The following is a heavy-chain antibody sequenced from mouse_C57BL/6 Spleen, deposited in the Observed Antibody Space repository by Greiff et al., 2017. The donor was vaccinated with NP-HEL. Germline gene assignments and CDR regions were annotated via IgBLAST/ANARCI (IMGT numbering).Heavy chain of an antibody. Sequence: VQLQQPGAELVKPGASVKMSCKASGYTFTRYWITWVKQRPGQGLEWIGDIYPGSGSTNYNEKFKSKATLTVDTSSSTAYMQLSSLTSEDSAVYYCARRYEYHGSWFAYWGQGTLVTVSA. D-gene: IGHD1-2*01. CDR1: GYTFTRYW. CDR3: ARRYEYHGSWFAY. V-gene: IGHV1-55*01. J-gene: IGHJ3*01. CDR2: IYPGSGST.